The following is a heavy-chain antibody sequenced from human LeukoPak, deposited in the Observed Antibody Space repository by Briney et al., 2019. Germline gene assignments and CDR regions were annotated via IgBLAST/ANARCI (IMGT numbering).Heavy chain of an antibody. V-gene: IGHV3-23*01. D-gene: IGHD3-9*01. CDR1: GFTFSSYA. Sequence: PGGSLRLSCAASGFTFSSYAMSWVRQAPGKGLEWVSAISGSGGSTYYADSVKGRFTISRDNSKNTLYLQMNSLRAEDTAVYYCAKAVVPGRRVLTDNWFDPWGQGTLVTVSS. J-gene: IGHJ5*02. CDR2: ISGSGGST. CDR3: AKAVVPGRRVLTDNWFDP.